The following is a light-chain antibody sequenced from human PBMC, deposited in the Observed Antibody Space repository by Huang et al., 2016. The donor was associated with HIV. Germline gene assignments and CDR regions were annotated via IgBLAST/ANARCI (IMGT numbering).Light chain of an antibody. CDR2: ASS. J-gene: IGKJ1*01. CDR3: QQLNSYPWT. Sequence: IQLTQSPSSLSASVGDRVTITCRASQGISSYLAWYQQKPGKAPKLLIYASSTLQSGVPSRFSGSGSGTDFTLTFSSLQPEDFATYYCQQLNSYPWTFGQGTKVEIK. V-gene: IGKV1-9*01. CDR1: QGISSY.